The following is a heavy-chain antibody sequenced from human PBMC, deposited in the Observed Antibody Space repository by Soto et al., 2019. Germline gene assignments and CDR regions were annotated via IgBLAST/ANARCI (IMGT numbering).Heavy chain of an antibody. CDR2: IYYTGST. CDR1: GGSISSISYY. V-gene: IGHV4-39*01. Sequence: SETLSLTCTVSGGSISSISYYWGWICQPPGRGLEWIASIYYTGSTYYNPSLKSRVTMSVDTSKRQFSLKLSSVTAADTAVYYCAKFNDYFGSSGYPDYWGQGTLVTVSS. D-gene: IGHD3-22*01. CDR3: AKFNDYFGSSGYPDY. J-gene: IGHJ4*01.